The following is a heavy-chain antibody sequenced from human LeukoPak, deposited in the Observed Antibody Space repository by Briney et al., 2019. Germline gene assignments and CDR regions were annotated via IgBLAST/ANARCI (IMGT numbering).Heavy chain of an antibody. V-gene: IGHV3-7*01. CDR3: AREYRDSSGWYAFYYYGMDV. Sequence: GGSLRLSCAASGFTFSTSAMNWVRQAPGKGLEWVANIKQDGSEKYYVDSVKGRFTISRDNAKNSLYLQMNSLRAEDTAVYYCAREYRDSSGWYAFYYYGMDVWGQGTTVTVSS. CDR2: IKQDGSEK. D-gene: IGHD6-19*01. CDR1: GFTFSTSA. J-gene: IGHJ6*02.